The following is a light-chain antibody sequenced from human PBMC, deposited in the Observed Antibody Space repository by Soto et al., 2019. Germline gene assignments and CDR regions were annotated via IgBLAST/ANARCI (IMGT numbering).Light chain of an antibody. V-gene: IGLV2-23*01. CDR1: SSDVGSYNL. J-gene: IGLJ1*01. CDR2: EDS. Sequence: QSALTQPASVSGSPGQSITICCTGTSSDVGSYNLVSWYQHHPGKAPTLIIYEDSKRPSGVSYRFSGSKSGSTASLTVSGLQAEDEADYYCCSYAGSPTYVFGAGTKLTVL. CDR3: CSYAGSPTYV.